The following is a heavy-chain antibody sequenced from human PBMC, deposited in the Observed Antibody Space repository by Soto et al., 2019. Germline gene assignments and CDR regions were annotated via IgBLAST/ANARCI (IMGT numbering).Heavy chain of an antibody. CDR1: GFTFDDYA. V-gene: IGHV3-9*01. Sequence: EVQLVESGGGLVQPGRSLRLSCAASGFTFDDYAMHWVRQAPGKGLEWVSGISWNSGSIGYADSVKGRFTISRDNAKNSLYLQMNSLRAEDTALYYCEKDFYPYYDILTGYPPFDPWGQGTLVTVSS. D-gene: IGHD3-9*01. CDR3: EKDFYPYYDILTGYPPFDP. J-gene: IGHJ5*02. CDR2: ISWNSGSI.